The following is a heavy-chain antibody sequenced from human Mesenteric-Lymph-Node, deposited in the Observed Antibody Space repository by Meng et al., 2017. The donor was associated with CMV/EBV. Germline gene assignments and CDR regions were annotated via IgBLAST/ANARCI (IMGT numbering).Heavy chain of an antibody. CDR1: DGSFSNYY. D-gene: IGHD2-2*01. V-gene: IGHV4-34*01. Sequence: LPCTVYDGSFSNYYWNWFRQPPGKGLEWIGEINDGGSANYTPSLKSRVTISVDASKRQFSLRLTSVTAADTAVYYCATAPRYQLPVYWGQGALVTVSS. CDR2: INDGGSA. CDR3: ATAPRYQLPVY. J-gene: IGHJ4*02.